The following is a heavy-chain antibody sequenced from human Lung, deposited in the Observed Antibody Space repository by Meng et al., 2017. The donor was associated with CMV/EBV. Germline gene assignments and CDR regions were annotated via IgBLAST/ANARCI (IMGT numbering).Heavy chain of an antibody. J-gene: IGHJ5*01. Sequence: SETLSLXCTVSRVSISTYYWSWIRQPPGKGLEWIGYFYYGGSTNYNPSLKSRVTILVDASKNQFSLKLSSVTAADTAIYYCARSGPCNGGICYSGKFDSWGQGXLVTVSS. CDR3: ARSGPCNGGICYSGKFDS. CDR1: RVSISTYY. D-gene: IGHD2-15*01. CDR2: FYYGGST. V-gene: IGHV4-59*01.